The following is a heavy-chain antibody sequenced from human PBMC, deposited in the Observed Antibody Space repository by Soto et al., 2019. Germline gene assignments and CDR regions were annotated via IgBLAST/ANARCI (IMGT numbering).Heavy chain of an antibody. CDR1: GGSISSYY. V-gene: IGHV4-4*07. Sequence: SETLSLTCTVSGGSISSYYWSWIRQPAGKGLEWIGRIYTSGSTNYNPSLKSRVTISVDTSKNQFSLKLSSVTAADTAVYYCARENGYSYGPTYYYYGMDVWGEGTTGTVSS. CDR2: IYTSGST. J-gene: IGHJ6*04. D-gene: IGHD5-18*01. CDR3: ARENGYSYGPTYYYYGMDV.